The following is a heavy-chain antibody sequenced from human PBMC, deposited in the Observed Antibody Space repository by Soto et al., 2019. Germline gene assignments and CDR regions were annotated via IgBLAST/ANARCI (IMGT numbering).Heavy chain of an antibody. CDR2: IIPIFGTT. J-gene: IGHJ5*02. CDR1: GGTFSNYA. V-gene: IGHV1-69*15. CDR3: AKDGGREGYFGNWFDP. D-gene: IGHD2-15*01. Sequence: QVQLVQSGAEVKKPGSSVKVSCKASGGTFSNYAITWVRQAPGQGLEWLGRIIPIFGTTDYAQKFQGRVTITADESTNTADMELSSLRSDDTAVYYCAKDGGREGYFGNWFDPWGQGTLVTVSS.